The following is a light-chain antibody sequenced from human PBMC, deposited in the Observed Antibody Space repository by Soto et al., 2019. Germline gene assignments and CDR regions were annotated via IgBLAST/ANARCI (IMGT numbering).Light chain of an antibody. CDR2: DAS. Sequence: DIQMTQSPSSLSASVGDRVTITCQASQDISNYLNWYQQKPGKAPKLLIYDASNLETGVPSRFSGSGSGTDFTLTISCLQSEDFATYYCQQYYSYPTFGQGTRLEIK. V-gene: IGKV1-33*01. CDR3: QQYYSYPT. CDR1: QDISNY. J-gene: IGKJ5*01.